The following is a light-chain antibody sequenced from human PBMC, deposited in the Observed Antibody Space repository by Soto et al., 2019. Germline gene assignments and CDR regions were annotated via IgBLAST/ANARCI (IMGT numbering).Light chain of an antibody. CDR2: EVT. V-gene: IGLV2-23*02. CDR1: NSDIGNYNI. CDR3: GPYAGSIVFV. Sequence: QSALTQPASVSGSPGQSITISCTGTNSDIGNYNIVSWYQQHPDKAPKLIIYEVTKRPSGVSNRFSGSKSGNTASLTISGRQAEEEGDYHCGPYAGSIVFVFGTGTKLT. J-gene: IGLJ1*01.